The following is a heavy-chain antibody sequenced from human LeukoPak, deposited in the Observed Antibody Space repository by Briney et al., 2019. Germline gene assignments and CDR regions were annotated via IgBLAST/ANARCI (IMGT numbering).Heavy chain of an antibody. Sequence: GGSLRLSCAASGFTFSSYAMSWVRQAPGKGLEWVSAISGSGGSTYYADSVKGRFTISRDNSKNTLYLQMNSLRAEDTAVYYCSSHPGVIKTYDAFDIWGQGTMVTVSS. D-gene: IGHD2-21*01. J-gene: IGHJ3*02. V-gene: IGHV3-23*01. CDR1: GFTFSSYA. CDR3: SSHPGVIKTYDAFDI. CDR2: ISGSGGST.